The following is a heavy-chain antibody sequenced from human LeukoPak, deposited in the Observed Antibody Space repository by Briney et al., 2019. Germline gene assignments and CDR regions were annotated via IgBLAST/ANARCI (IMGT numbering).Heavy chain of an antibody. CDR3: TTGIGPLYSSSSCRGGCPDY. Sequence: KPGGSLRLSCAASGFIFSNAWMSWVRQAPGKGLEWVGRIKSKTDGGTTDYAAPVKGRFTISRDDSKNTLYLQMNSLKTEDTAVYYCTTGIGPLYSSSSCRGGCPDYWGQGTLVTVSS. CDR1: GFIFSNAW. D-gene: IGHD6-6*01. V-gene: IGHV3-15*01. J-gene: IGHJ4*02. CDR2: IKSKTDGGTT.